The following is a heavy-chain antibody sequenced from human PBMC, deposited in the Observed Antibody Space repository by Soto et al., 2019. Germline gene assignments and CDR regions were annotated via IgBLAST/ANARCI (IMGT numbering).Heavy chain of an antibody. V-gene: IGHV4-31*03. J-gene: IGHJ4*02. CDR3: SRGILV. CDR2: ISYGGTT. D-gene: IGHD2-15*01. Sequence: QVQLQESGPGLVKPSQTLSLTCTVSGGSMNSGGYCWNWIRQHPGEGLEWIGCISYGGTTSYNPSLKSRLTISVDTSKNQFSLMLTSVTAAATAVYYFSRGILVWGQGTLITVSS. CDR1: GGSMNSGGYC.